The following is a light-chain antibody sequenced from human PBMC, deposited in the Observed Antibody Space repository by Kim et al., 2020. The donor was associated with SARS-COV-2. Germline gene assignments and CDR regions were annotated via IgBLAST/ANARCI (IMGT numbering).Light chain of an antibody. Sequence: YVGDRVTITCLASQGISNYLAWYQQKPGKVPKLLIYAASTLQSGVPSRFSGSGSGTDFTLTISSLQPEDVATYYCQKYNSAPPWTFGQGTKVDIK. CDR2: AAS. CDR3: QKYNSAPPWT. CDR1: QGISNY. V-gene: IGKV1-27*01. J-gene: IGKJ1*01.